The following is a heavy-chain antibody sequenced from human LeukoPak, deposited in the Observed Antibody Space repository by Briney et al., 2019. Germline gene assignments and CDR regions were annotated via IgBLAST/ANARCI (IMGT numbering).Heavy chain of an antibody. CDR1: GGSDSSYY. CDR3: ARHGTISSESYFDY. CDR2: IHNSGRT. D-gene: IGHD1-14*01. Sequence: SETLSLTCSVSGGSDSSYYWSWIRQSPGKGVEWIGYIHNSGRTNYNPSLKSRVTGFVDTSKNQVSLRLSSVTAADTAVYYCARHGTISSESYFDYWGQGALVTVSS. J-gene: IGHJ4*02. V-gene: IGHV4-59*08.